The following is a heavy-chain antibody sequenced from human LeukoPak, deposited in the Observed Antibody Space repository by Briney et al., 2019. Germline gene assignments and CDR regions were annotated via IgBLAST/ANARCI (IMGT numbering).Heavy chain of an antibody. CDR1: GGSINNYY. CDR3: AREIGYCSSTSCSYFDY. CDR2: IYYSGST. D-gene: IGHD2-2*01. V-gene: IGHV4-59*01. Sequence: SETLSLTCTVSGGSINNYYWSWIRQPPGKGLVWIVYIYYSGSTNYNPSLKSRVTISVDASKSQFSLKLSSVTAADTAVYYCAREIGYCSSTSCSYFDYWGQGTLVTVSS. J-gene: IGHJ4*02.